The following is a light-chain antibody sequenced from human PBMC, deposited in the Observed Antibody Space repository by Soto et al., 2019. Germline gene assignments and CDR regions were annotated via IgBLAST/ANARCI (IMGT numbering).Light chain of an antibody. Sequence: ASXSGSPGQSITISCTGTSSDVGSDNLVSWYQQHPGKAPKFIIYEVSLRPAGVSNRFSGSKSGNTAYLTISGLQAEDEADYYCCSYAGSITYVFGTGTKVTVL. CDR3: CSYAGSITYV. V-gene: IGLV2-23*02. CDR2: EVS. J-gene: IGLJ1*01. CDR1: SSDVGSDNL.